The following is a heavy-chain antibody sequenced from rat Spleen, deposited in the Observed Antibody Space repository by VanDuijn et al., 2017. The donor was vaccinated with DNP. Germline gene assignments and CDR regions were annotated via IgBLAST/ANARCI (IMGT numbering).Heavy chain of an antibody. CDR3: ARRDSSYAMDA. CDR2: ISYDGSST. D-gene: IGHD1-2*01. J-gene: IGHJ4*01. V-gene: IGHV5-7*01. CDR1: GFTFSDYN. Sequence: EVQLVESGGGLVQPGRSLKLSCAASGFTFSDYNMAWVRQAPKKGLEWVATISYDGSSTYYRDSVKGRFTISRDNAKSTLYLQMDSLRSEDTATYYCARRDSSYAMDAWGQGTSVTVSS.